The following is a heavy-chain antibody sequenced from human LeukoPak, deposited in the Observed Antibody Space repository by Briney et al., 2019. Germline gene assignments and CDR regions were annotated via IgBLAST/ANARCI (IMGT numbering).Heavy chain of an antibody. CDR2: MYYSGST. J-gene: IGHJ4*02. Sequence: SETLSLTCTVSGVSLSSYYWSWIRQPPGKGLEWIGYMYYSGSTNYNPSLKSRVTISVDTSKNQFSLKLSSVTAADTAVYYCARHSPVGIFYFDYWGQGTLVTVSS. CDR3: ARHSPVGIFYFDY. D-gene: IGHD1-26*01. CDR1: GVSLSSYY. V-gene: IGHV4-59*08.